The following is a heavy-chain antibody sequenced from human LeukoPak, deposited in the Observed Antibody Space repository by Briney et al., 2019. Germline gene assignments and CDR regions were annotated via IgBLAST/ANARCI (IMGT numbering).Heavy chain of an antibody. D-gene: IGHD3-3*01. CDR3: ARVGALITIFGVVSD. Sequence: SQTLSLTCTVSRGSISSGDYYWSWIRHPPGKGREWIGYIYYSGSTYYNPSLKSRVTISVDTPKNQFSLKLSSVTAADTAVYYCARVGALITIFGVVSDWGQGTLVTVSS. CDR2: IYYSGST. J-gene: IGHJ4*02. V-gene: IGHV4-30-4*01. CDR1: RGSISSGDYY.